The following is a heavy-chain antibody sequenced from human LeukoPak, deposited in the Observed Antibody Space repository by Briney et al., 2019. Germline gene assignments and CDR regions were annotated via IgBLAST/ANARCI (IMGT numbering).Heavy chain of an antibody. CDR2: IYYSGTT. J-gene: IGHJ3*02. Sequence: SETLSLTCTVSGDSFSSYYWSWIRQPPGKGLEWIGYIYYSGTTNYNPSLKSRVTISVDTSKNQFSLKLTSVTAADTAVYHCAREWRHAFDIWGQGTVVTVSS. CDR3: AREWRHAFDI. D-gene: IGHD3-3*01. CDR1: GDSFSSYY. V-gene: IGHV4-59*01.